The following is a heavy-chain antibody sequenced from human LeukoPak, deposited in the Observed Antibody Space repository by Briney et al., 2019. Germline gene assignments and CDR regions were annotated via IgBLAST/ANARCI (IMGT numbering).Heavy chain of an antibody. Sequence: SETLSLTCTVSGASISAFYWTWFRQPAGKTLEWIGLIYSSGSTLFNPSLKSRVAMSLDLTKNQLSLRLTSLTAADTAMYYCARKDGDYWGQGTLVTVSS. CDR2: IYSSGST. J-gene: IGHJ4*02. V-gene: IGHV4-4*07. CDR3: ARKDGDY. CDR1: GASISAFY.